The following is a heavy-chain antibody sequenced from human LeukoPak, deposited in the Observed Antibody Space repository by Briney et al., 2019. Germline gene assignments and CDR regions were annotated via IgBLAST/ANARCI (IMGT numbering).Heavy chain of an antibody. V-gene: IGHV4-59*12. CDR3: ARDPRRNANDAFDI. Sequence: SETLSLTSTVSGGSISSYYWSWIRQPPGKGLEWIGYIYYSGSTNYNPSLKSRVTISVDTSKNQFSLQLNSVTPEDTAVYYCARDPRRNANDAFDIWGQGTKVTVSS. CDR2: IYYSGST. J-gene: IGHJ3*02. CDR1: GGSISSYY. D-gene: IGHD1-14*01.